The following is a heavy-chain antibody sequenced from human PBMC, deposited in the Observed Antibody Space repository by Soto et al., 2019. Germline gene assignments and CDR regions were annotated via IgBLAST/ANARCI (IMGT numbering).Heavy chain of an antibody. CDR3: ARWAYDYVWGSYRQGGFFDY. V-gene: IGHV1-69*01. CDR1: GGTFSSYA. J-gene: IGHJ4*02. Sequence: QVQLVQSGAEVKKPGSSVKVSCKASGGTFSSYAISWVRQAPGQGLEWMGGIIPIFGTANYAQKFQGRVTITADESTGTDYMELSSLRFEDTAVYYWARWAYDYVWGSYRQGGFFDYWGQGTLVTVSS. CDR2: IIPIFGTA. D-gene: IGHD3-16*02.